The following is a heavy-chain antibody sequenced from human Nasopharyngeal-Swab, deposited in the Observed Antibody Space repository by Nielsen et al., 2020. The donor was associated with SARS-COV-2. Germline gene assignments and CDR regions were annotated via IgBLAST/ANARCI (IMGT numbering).Heavy chain of an antibody. V-gene: IGHV1-69*13. CDR1: GGTFSSYA. CDR2: IIPIFGTA. Sequence: SVKVSCKASGGTFSSYAISWVRQAPGQGLEWMGGIIPIFGTANYAQKFQGRVTITADESTSTAYMELSSLRSEDTAVYYCARFYTAMAGRAYYCMDVWGKGTTVTVSS. J-gene: IGHJ6*03. D-gene: IGHD5-18*01. CDR3: ARFYTAMAGRAYYCMDV.